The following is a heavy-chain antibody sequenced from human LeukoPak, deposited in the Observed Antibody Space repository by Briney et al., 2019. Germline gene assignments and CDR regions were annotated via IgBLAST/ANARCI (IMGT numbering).Heavy chain of an antibody. CDR3: VRWDLGYCSSTSCYETDY. CDR2: ISSNGGST. D-gene: IGHD2-2*01. Sequence: GGSLRLSCSASGFTLSSYAMHWVRQAPGKGLEYVSAISSNGGSTYYADSVKGRFTISRDNSKNTLYLQMSSLRAEDTAVYYCVRWDLGYCSSTSCYETDYWGQGTLVTVSS. V-gene: IGHV3-64D*06. CDR1: GFTLSSYA. J-gene: IGHJ4*02.